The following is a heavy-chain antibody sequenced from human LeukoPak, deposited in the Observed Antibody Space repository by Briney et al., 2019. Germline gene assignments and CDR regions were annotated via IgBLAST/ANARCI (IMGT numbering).Heavy chain of an antibody. CDR3: ARDIDGYNALDY. D-gene: IGHD5-24*01. Sequence: SETLSLTCTVSGGSISSGGYYWSWIRQHPGKGLEWIGYIYYTGSTNYNPSLKSRVTISVDTSKNQFSLKLSSVTAADTAVYYCARDIDGYNALDYWGQGTLVTVSS. J-gene: IGHJ4*02. CDR1: GGSISSGGYY. V-gene: IGHV4-61*08. CDR2: IYYTGST.